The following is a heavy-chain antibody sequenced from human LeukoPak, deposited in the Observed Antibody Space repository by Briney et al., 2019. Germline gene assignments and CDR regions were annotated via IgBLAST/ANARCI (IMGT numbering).Heavy chain of an antibody. CDR3: AKGLYGSGSYPDY. D-gene: IGHD3-10*01. V-gene: IGHV3-9*03. J-gene: IGHJ4*02. CDR1: GFTFDEYA. Sequence: PGGSLRLSCAASGFTFDEYAMHWVRQAPGKGLEWVSGISWNSGFIGYADSVKGRFTISRDNAKNSLYLQMNSLRAEDMALYYCAKGLYGSGSYPDYWGQGTLVTVSS. CDR2: ISWNSGFI.